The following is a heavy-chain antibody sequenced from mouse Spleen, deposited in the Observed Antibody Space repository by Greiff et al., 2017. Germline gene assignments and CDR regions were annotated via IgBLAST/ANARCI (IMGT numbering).Heavy chain of an antibody. CDR3: AIYYYGSSYERGFAY. Sequence: ESGPGLVKPSQSLSLTCSVTGYSITSGYYWNWIRQFPGNTLEWLGYISYDGSNNYNPSLKNRISITRDTSKNQFFLKLNSVTTEDTATYYCAIYYYGSSYERGFAYWGQGTLVTVSA. V-gene: IGHV3-6*01. D-gene: IGHD1-1*01. J-gene: IGHJ3*01. CDR2: ISYDGSN. CDR1: GYSITSGYY.